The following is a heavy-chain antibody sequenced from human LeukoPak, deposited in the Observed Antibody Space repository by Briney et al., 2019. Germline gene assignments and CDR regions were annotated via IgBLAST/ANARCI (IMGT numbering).Heavy chain of an antibody. CDR2: IYGGGTT. D-gene: IGHD6-13*01. CDR1: GFTVSSNY. V-gene: IGHV3-66*01. J-gene: IGHJ1*01. CDR3: ARATSIAAAGTWC. Sequence: GGSLRLSCVASGFTVSSNYMSWVRQAPGKGLEWVSVIYGGGTTLYADSVKGRFTISRDNSKNTLYLQMNSLRAEDTALYYCARATSIAAAGTWCWGQGTPVTVSS.